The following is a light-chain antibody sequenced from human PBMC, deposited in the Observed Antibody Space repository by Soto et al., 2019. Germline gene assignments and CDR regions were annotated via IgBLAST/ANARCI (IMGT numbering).Light chain of an antibody. CDR3: HQYGSSPMFT. V-gene: IGKV3-20*01. J-gene: IGKJ3*01. CDR2: GAS. Sequence: EIVLPQSPGTLSLSPGERATLSCRASHSVSSSSLAWYQQKPGQAPRRLIYGASSRATSIPDRLSGSGSGTDLTLTIIRLEPEDFAVYYCHQYGSSPMFTFGPGTKVDIK. CDR1: HSVSSSS.